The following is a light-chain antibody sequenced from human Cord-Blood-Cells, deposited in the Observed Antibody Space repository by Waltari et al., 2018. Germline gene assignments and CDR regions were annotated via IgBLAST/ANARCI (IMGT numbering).Light chain of an antibody. Sequence: QSALTQPASVSGSPGPSITISCPGTSSAVVGYNYASWYQQHPGKAPKLMIYDVSNRPSGVSNRFSGSKSGNTASLTISGLQAEDEADYYCSSYTSSSTYVFGTGTKVTVL. V-gene: IGLV2-14*01. CDR2: DVS. J-gene: IGLJ1*01. CDR1: SSAVVGYNY. CDR3: SSYTSSSTYV.